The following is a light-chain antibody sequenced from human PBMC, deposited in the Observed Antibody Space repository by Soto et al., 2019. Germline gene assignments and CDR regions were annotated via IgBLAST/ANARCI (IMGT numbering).Light chain of an antibody. CDR3: MQALQTLWT. V-gene: IGKV2-28*01. CDR2: LGS. CDR1: QSLLHSNGYNY. Sequence: DIVMTQSPLSLPVTPGEPASISCRSSQSLLHSNGYNYLDWYLQKPGQSPQLLIYLGSNRASGVPGRFSGSGSGTDFPPKISRVEAEDVGVYYCMQALQTLWTFGQGTKVEIK. J-gene: IGKJ1*01.